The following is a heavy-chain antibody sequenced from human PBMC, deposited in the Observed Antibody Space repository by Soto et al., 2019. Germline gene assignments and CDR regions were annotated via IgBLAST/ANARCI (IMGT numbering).Heavy chain of an antibody. CDR3: ARVVPGAEAWFGP. Sequence: QVQLVQSGGEVKRPGASVKVSCKTSGYTFSNYGITWVRQAPGQPLEWLGWISLYSDGTNYAQKFQGRVSMTTDTSTTTAYMELMSLRSDDTAVFYCARVVPGAEAWFGPWGQGTLDTVSS. D-gene: IGHD2-2*01. V-gene: IGHV1-18*01. CDR1: GYTFSNYG. CDR2: ISLYSDGT. J-gene: IGHJ5*02.